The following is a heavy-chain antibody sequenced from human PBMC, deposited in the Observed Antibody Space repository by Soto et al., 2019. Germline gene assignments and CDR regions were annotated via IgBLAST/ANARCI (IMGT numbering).Heavy chain of an antibody. CDR1: GFSLSTSGVG. CDR3: AHSRGSCWYTYNWFDH. V-gene: IGHV2-5*01. CDR2: IYWNDDK. J-gene: IGHJ5*02. D-gene: IGHD6-19*01. Sequence: SGPTLANPTPTRTLTQTFSGFSLSTSGVGVGWIRQPPGKPLEWLALIYWNDDKRYSPSLKSRLTITKDTSKNQVVLTMTNMVPVNTATDNCAHSRGSCWYTYNWFDHWGQGTLVPVSS.